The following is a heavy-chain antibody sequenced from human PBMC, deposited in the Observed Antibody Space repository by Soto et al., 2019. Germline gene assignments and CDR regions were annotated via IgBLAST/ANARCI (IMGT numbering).Heavy chain of an antibody. Sequence: SETLSLTCTVSGGSISSGGYYWSWIRQHPGKGLEWIGYIYYSGSTYYNPSLKSRVTISVDTSKNQFSLKLSSVTAADTAVYYCARIRILEWGYYYYYMDVWGKGTTVTVSS. CDR2: IYYSGST. CDR3: ARIRILEWGYYYYYMDV. V-gene: IGHV4-31*03. J-gene: IGHJ6*03. CDR1: GGSISSGGYY. D-gene: IGHD3-3*01.